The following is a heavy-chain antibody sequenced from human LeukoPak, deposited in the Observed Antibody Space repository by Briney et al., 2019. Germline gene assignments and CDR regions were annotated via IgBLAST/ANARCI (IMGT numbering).Heavy chain of an antibody. J-gene: IGHJ4*02. CDR2: INSDESGT. CDR3: ARDWSDFWSGYHPYY. Sequence: GGSLRLSCAASGFPFSSYWMHWVRQAPGKGLAWVSRINSDESGTSYADSVQGRFTISRDNAQDTLYLQMNSLRPQATAVSYFARDWSDFWSGYHPYYWGQGTLVTVSS. D-gene: IGHD3-3*01. CDR1: GFPFSSYW. V-gene: IGHV3-74*01.